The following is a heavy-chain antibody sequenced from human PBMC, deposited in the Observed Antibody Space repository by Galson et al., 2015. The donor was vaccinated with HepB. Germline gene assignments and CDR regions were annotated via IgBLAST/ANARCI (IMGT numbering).Heavy chain of an antibody. J-gene: IGHJ4*02. CDR3: ARDSGYSSSWGLSN. D-gene: IGHD6-13*01. V-gene: IGHV4-4*02. CDR1: GGSISCSNW. CDR2: IYHSGST. Sequence: LSLTCAVSGGSISCSNWWSWVRQPPGKGLEWIGEIYHSGSTNYNPSLKSRVTISVDKSKNQFSLKLSSVTAADTAVYYCARDSGYSSSWGLSNWGQGTLVTVSS.